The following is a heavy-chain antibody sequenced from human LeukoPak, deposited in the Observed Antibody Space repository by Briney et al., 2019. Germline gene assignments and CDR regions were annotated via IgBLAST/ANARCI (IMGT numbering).Heavy chain of an antibody. D-gene: IGHD3-10*01. V-gene: IGHV4-39*07. CDR2: IYYSGST. CDR1: GGSISGTSYY. J-gene: IGHJ4*02. CDR3: ARARPSMVRGVIHDY. Sequence: PSETLSLTCTVSGGSISGTSYYWGWIRQPPGKGLEWIGSIYYSGSTYYNPSLKSRVTISVDTSKNQFSLKLSSVTAADTAVYYCARARPSMVRGVIHDYWGQGTLVTVSS.